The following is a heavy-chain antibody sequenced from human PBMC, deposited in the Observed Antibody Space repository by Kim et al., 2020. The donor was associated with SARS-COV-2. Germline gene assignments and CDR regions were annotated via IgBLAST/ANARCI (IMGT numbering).Heavy chain of an antibody. D-gene: IGHD1-26*01. J-gene: IGHJ4*02. Sequence: SETLSLTCTVSGGSINSYYWSWIRQPAGEGLEWIGRVYANGRTDYNPSLKSRVTMSMDTSENQVSLKLSAVTAADTAVYYCARREAGSNYFDYWGLGTLVTVSP. V-gene: IGHV4-4*07. CDR2: VYANGRT. CDR3: ARREAGSNYFDY. CDR1: GGSINSYY.